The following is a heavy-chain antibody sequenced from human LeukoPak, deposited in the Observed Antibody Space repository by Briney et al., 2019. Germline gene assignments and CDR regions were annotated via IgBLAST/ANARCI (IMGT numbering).Heavy chain of an antibody. CDR2: INHSGST. J-gene: IGHJ5*02. Sequence: SETLSLTCAVYGGSFSGYYWSWIRQPPGKGLEWIGEINHSGSTNYNPSLKSRVTISVDTSKNQFSLKLSSVAAADTAVYYCARGRSWGQGTLVTVSS. CDR3: ARGRS. V-gene: IGHV4-34*01. CDR1: GGSFSGYY.